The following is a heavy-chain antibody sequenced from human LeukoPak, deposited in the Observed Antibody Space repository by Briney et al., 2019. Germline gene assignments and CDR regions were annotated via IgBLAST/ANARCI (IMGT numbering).Heavy chain of an antibody. CDR3: ARVGEMVSTVIRGYYFDY. J-gene: IGHJ4*02. D-gene: IGHD5/OR15-5a*01. CDR2: INHLGST. CDR1: DGSFSGHY. V-gene: IGHV4-34*01. Sequence: SETLSLTCGVYDGSFSGHYWAWIRQSPGKGLEWIGDINHLGSTNFNPSLRSRVTISVDTSKKQFSLNMMSVTAADTAVYYCARVGEMVSTVIRGYYFDYWDQGALVTVSS.